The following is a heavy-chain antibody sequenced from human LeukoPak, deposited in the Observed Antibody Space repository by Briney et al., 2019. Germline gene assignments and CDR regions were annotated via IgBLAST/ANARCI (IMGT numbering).Heavy chain of an antibody. CDR3: ATEAIVVVTARDYWYFDL. V-gene: IGHV1-69*04. CDR1: GGTFSSYV. J-gene: IGHJ2*01. Sequence: ASVKVSCKASGGTFSSYVISWVRQAPGQGLEWMGRIIPILGIPNYAQKFQGRVTITADKSTTTAYMELSSLRSEDTAVYYCATEAIVVVTARDYWYFDLWGRGTLVTVSS. D-gene: IGHD2-21*02. CDR2: IIPILGIP.